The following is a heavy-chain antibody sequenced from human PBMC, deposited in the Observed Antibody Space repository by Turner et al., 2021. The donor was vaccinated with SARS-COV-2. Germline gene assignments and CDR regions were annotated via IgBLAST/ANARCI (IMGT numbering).Heavy chain of an antibody. D-gene: IGHD3-16*01. V-gene: IGHV3-30*03. CDR3: ARGLGGNYYYMDV. J-gene: IGHJ6*03. CDR1: GFTFTSYG. CDR2: ISYDGSNK. Sequence: QVQLVESGGGVVQPGRSLRLSCAASGFTFTSYGMHWVRQDPGKGLEWVAVISYDGSNKYYSNSVKCRFTISRDNSKNTLYLQINSLRTEDTAVYYCARGLGGNYYYMDVWGKGTTVTVSS.